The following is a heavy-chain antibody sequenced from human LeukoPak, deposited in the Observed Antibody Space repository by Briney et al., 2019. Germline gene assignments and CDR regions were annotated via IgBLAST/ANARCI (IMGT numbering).Heavy chain of an antibody. D-gene: IGHD3-22*01. CDR1: GYTLTELS. V-gene: IGHV1-24*01. Sequence: ASVKVSCKVSGYTLTELSMHWVRQAPGKGLEWMGGFDPEDGETIYAQKFQGRVTITADKSTSTAYMELSSLRSEDTAVYYCARDGYYYDSSGPFDPWGQGTLVTVSS. CDR3: ARDGYYYDSSGPFDP. CDR2: FDPEDGET. J-gene: IGHJ5*02.